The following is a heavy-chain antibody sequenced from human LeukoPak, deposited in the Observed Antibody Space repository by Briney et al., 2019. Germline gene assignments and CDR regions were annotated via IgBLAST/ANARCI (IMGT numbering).Heavy chain of an antibody. CDR2: ISSSSSYI. D-gene: IGHD3-10*01. J-gene: IGHJ3*02. CDR1: GFTFSSYS. CDR3: ARDRLLWFGELPLGDAFDI. V-gene: IGHV3-21*01. Sequence: GGSLRLSCAASGFTFSSYSMNWVRQAPGKGLEWVSSISSSSSYIYYADSVEGRFTISRDNAKNSLYLQMNSLRAEDTAVYYCARDRLLWFGELPLGDAFDIWGQGTMVTVSS.